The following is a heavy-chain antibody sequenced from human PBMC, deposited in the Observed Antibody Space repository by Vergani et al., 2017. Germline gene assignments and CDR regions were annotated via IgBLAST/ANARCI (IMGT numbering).Heavy chain of an antibody. CDR1: GFTFSTFN. CDR2: ISSDGKST. D-gene: IGHD5-24*01. Sequence: VQLLESGGDLVQPGGSIRLSCFGSGFTFSTFNMHWVRQIPGKGLEYISGISSDGKSTNYAKSVKGRFTITRDNAKKFIYLQMNSLRADDTAVYYCVRGGLATIYNWFDPWGQGTRVTVSS. J-gene: IGHJ5*01. CDR3: VRGGLATIYNWFDP. V-gene: IGHV3-64*04.